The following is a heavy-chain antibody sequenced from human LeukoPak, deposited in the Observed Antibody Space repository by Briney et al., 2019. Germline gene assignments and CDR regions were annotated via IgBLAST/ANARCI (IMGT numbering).Heavy chain of an antibody. CDR1: GGTFSSYA. J-gene: IGHJ4*02. V-gene: IGHV1-2*02. CDR2: INPNSGGT. D-gene: IGHD5-18*01. Sequence: ASVEVSCKASGGTFSSYAISWVRQAPGQGLEWMGWINPNSGGTNYAQKFQGRVTMTRDTSISTAYMELSRLRSDDTAVYYCARGTWIQLSSLGYWGQGTLVTVSS. CDR3: ARGTWIQLSSLGY.